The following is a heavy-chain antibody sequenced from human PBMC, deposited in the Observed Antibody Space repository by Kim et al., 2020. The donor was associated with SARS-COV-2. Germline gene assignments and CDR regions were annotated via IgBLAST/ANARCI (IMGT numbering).Heavy chain of an antibody. CDR3: AKDWSVSARLPPY. Sequence: GGSLRLSCAASGFTFSSYGMHWVRQAPGKGLEWVAVISYDGSNKYYADSVKGRFTISRDNSKNTLYLQMNSLRAEDTAVYYCAKDWSVSARLPPYWGQGTLVTVSS. CDR1: GFTFSSYG. CDR2: ISYDGSNK. V-gene: IGHV3-30*18. D-gene: IGHD6-6*01. J-gene: IGHJ4*02.